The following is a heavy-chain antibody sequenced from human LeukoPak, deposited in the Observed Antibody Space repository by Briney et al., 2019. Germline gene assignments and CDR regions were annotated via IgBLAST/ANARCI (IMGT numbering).Heavy chain of an antibody. CDR1: GFTFSDYG. J-gene: IGHJ4*02. Sequence: GGSLRLSCAAAGFTFSDYGMNWVRQAPGKGLEWVSAISGSGGSTYYADSVKGRFTISRDNSKNTLYLQMNSLRAEDTAVYYCAKRIGSGSGPFDYWGQETLVTVSS. CDR3: AKRIGSGSGPFDY. V-gene: IGHV3-23*01. CDR2: ISGSGGST. D-gene: IGHD3-10*01.